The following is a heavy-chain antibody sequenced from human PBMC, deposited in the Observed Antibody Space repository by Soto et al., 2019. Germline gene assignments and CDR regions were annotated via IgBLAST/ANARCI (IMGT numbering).Heavy chain of an antibody. V-gene: IGHV4-59*01. D-gene: IGHD3-10*01. J-gene: IGHJ4*02. CDR1: GGSISSYY. CDR2: IYYSGST. CDR3: ARGSSDFDY. Sequence: QVQLQESGPGLVKPSETLSLTCTVSGGSISSYYWSWIRQPPGKGLEWIGYIYYSGSTNYNPSLKSRVTTSVDTSKNQFSLKLSSVTAADTAVYYCARGSSDFDYWGQGTLVTVSS.